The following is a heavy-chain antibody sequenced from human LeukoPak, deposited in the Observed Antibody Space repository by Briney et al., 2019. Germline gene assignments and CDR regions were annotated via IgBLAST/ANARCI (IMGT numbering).Heavy chain of an antibody. CDR2: ISSNGGST. V-gene: IGHV3-64D*09. J-gene: IGHJ6*02. CDR1: GFTFSSYA. D-gene: IGHD3-3*01. CDR3: VKDTKFFGARYYYYGMDV. Sequence: GGSLRLSCSASGFTFSSYAMHWVRQAPGKGLEYVSAISSNGGSTYYADSVKGRFTISRDNSKSTLYLQMSSLRAEDTAVYYCVKDTKFFGARYYYYGMDVWGQGTTVTVSS.